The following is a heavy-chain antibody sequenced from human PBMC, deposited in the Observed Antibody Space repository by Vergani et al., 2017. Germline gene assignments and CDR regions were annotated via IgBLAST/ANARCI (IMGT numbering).Heavy chain of an antibody. CDR1: GFTFSSYA. D-gene: IGHD3-22*01. J-gene: IGHJ3*02. V-gene: IGHV3-23*01. Sequence: EVQLLESGGGLVQPGGSLRLSCAASGFTFSSYAMSWVRQAPGKGLEWVSAISGSGGSTYYADSVKGRFTISRDNSKNTRYLQMNSLRAEDTAVYYCAKDRPAMIPRRGAFDIWGQGTMVTVSS. CDR2: ISGSGGST. CDR3: AKDRPAMIPRRGAFDI.